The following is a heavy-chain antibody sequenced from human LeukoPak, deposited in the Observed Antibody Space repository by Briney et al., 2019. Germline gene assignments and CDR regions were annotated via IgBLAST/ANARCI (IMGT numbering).Heavy chain of an antibody. CDR3: AKDGVGATSLDC. Sequence: PGRSLRLSCAASGFTFSRYGMHWVRQAPGKGLEGVAVIWHDGSYEYYADSVKGRFTISRGSSKNTLYLQMNSLRAEDTAVYYCAKDGVGATSLDCWGQGTLVTVSS. D-gene: IGHD1-26*01. CDR2: IWHDGSYE. CDR1: GFTFSRYG. V-gene: IGHV3-33*06. J-gene: IGHJ4*02.